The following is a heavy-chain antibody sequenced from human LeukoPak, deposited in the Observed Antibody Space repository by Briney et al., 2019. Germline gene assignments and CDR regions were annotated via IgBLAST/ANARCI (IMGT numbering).Heavy chain of an antibody. J-gene: IGHJ5*02. CDR2: IKQDGSEK. CDR3: ARELRFLEWSNWFDP. V-gene: IGHV3-7*01. CDR1: GFTFSSYW. D-gene: IGHD3-3*01. Sequence: GGSLRLSCAASGFTFSSYWMSWVRQAPGKGLEWVANIKQDGSEKYYVDSVKGRFTISRDSAKNSLYLQMNSLRAEDTAVYYCARELRFLEWSNWFDPWGQGTLVTVSS.